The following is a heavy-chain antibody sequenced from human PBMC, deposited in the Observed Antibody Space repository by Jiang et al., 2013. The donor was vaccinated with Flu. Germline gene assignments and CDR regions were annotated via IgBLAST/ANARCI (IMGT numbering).Heavy chain of an antibody. V-gene: IGHV1-3*01. CDR1: TFSSYA. Sequence: TFSSYAIGWVRQAPGQGLEWMGWINPANGNTKYSQKFQGRVTITRDTSASTAYMELSSLRSEDTAVYYCAGPYDGPDSWGQGTLVTVSS. J-gene: IGHJ5*01. D-gene: IGHD3-22*01. CDR2: INPANGNT. CDR3: AGPYDGPDS.